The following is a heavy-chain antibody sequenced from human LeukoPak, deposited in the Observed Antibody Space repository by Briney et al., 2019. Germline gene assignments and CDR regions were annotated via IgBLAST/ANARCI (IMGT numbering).Heavy chain of an antibody. V-gene: IGHV1-69*04. CDR2: IIPILGIA. J-gene: IGHJ4*02. CDR3: ARGPDAYYYGSGSYV. D-gene: IGHD3-10*01. CDR1: GYTFTGYY. Sequence: ASVKVSCKASGYTFTGYYMHWVRQAPGQGLEWMGRIIPILGIANYAQKFQGRVTITADKSTSTAYMELSSLRSEDTAVYYCARGPDAYYYGSGSYVWGQGTLVTVSS.